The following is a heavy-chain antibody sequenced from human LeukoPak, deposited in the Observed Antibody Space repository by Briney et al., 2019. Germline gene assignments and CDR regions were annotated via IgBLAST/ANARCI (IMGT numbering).Heavy chain of an antibody. CDR3: ARDLSLYCSGGSCYSLNY. V-gene: IGHV3-48*04. Sequence: GGSLRLSCAASGFTFSSYSMNWVRQAPGKGLEWVSYISSSGSTIYYADSVKGRFTISRDNAKNSLYLQMNSLRAEDTAVYYCARDLSLYCSGGSCYSLNYWGQGTLVTVSS. CDR1: GFTFSSYS. J-gene: IGHJ4*02. CDR2: ISSSGSTI. D-gene: IGHD2-15*01.